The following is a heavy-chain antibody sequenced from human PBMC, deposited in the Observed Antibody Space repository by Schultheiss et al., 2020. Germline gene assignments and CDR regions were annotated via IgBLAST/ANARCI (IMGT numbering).Heavy chain of an antibody. CDR1: GYTFTSYY. Sequence: ASVKVSCKASGYTFTSYYMHWVRQAPGQGLEWMGRINPNSGGTNYAQKFQGRVTMTRDTSISTAYMELSRLRSDDTAVYYCAREGTYCSSTSCYSSWFDPWGQGTLVTVYS. J-gene: IGHJ5*02. V-gene: IGHV1-2*06. CDR2: INPNSGGT. D-gene: IGHD2-2*02. CDR3: AREGTYCSSTSCYSSWFDP.